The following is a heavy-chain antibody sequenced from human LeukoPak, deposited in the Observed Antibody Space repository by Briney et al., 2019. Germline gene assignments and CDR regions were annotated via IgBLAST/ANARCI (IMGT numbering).Heavy chain of an antibody. CDR2: TRFDGSIK. CDR3: ARWGGTRQYYFDY. J-gene: IGHJ4*02. Sequence: GGSLRLCCAVSGFIFSDYGFHWVRQAPGTGLEWVAVTRFDGSIKQYADSVKGRFTISRDDSKNTLYLQMNFLKSEDTAVYYCARWGGTRQYYFDYWGQGTLVTVSS. V-gene: IGHV3-33*01. D-gene: IGHD1-1*01. CDR1: GFIFSDYG.